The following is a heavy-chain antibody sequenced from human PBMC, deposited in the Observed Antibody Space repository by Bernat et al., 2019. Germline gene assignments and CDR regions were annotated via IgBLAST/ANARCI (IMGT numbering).Heavy chain of an antibody. J-gene: IGHJ6*02. Sequence: QLQLQESGPGLVKPSETLSLTCTVSGGSISSSSYYWGWIRQPPGKGLEWIGSIYYSGSTYYNPSLKSRVTISVDTSKSKLSLKLRYVTAADTAVYYGARLHPTYYYGSGSSSHMDVWGQGTTVTVSS. V-gene: IGHV4-39*01. D-gene: IGHD3-10*01. CDR3: ARLHPTYYYGSGSSSHMDV. CDR1: GGSISSSSYY. CDR2: IYYSGST.